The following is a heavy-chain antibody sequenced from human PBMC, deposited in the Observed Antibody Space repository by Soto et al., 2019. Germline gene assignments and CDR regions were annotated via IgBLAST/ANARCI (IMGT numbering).Heavy chain of an antibody. J-gene: IGHJ4*02. CDR2: IMPVLGAT. Sequence: QVQLVQSGAEVKKPGSSVKVSCKTSGGSFSSTPFTWMRQAPGRGLEWMGEIMPVLGATNYAQNFQDRVTMTADESTATVYMELSSLRSEDTAVYYCARDADLDYWGQGTLVTVSS. V-gene: IGHV1-69*01. CDR3: ARDADLDY. CDR1: GGSFSSTP.